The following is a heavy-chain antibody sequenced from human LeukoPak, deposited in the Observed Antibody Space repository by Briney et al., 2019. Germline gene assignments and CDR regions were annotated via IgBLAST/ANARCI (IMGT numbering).Heavy chain of an antibody. V-gene: IGHV3-53*01. D-gene: IGHD1-26*01. J-gene: IGHJ4*02. Sequence: GGSLRLSCAASGLTVSTDYMSWVRQAPGKGLEWVSVIFPSHSTYYADSVKGRFTISRDNAKNSLYLQMNSLRAEDTAVYYCASTYSGSLFDYWGQGTLVTVSS. CDR1: GLTVSTDY. CDR2: IFPSHST. CDR3: ASTYSGSLFDY.